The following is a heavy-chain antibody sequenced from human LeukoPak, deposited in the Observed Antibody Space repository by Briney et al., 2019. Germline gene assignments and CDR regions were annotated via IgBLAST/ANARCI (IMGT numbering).Heavy chain of an antibody. V-gene: IGHV3-30*04. CDR3: ARRARVNWFDP. CDR1: GFTFSSYV. D-gene: IGHD6-6*01. Sequence: TGRSLRLSCAASGFTFSSYVMHWVRQAPGKGLEWVAIISYDGSNEYYADSVKGRFTISRDNSKNTLYLQMNSLRAADTAVYYCARRARVNWFDPWGQGTLVTVSS. CDR2: ISYDGSNE. J-gene: IGHJ5*02.